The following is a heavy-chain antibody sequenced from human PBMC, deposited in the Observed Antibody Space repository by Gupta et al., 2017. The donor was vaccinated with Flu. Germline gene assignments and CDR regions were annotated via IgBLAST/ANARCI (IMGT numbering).Heavy chain of an antibody. CDR3: ARSHWNYEPLDI. D-gene: IGHD1-7*01. V-gene: IGHV2-26*01. CDR1: GIPIDIDAMG. Sequence: QATLKESGPVLLKPTETLTLTCSVSGIPIDIDAMGVSWIRQPPGKALEWLGLVSVNYETAYSPSLRTRIAISKDTSKSQIVLRMTDMGPADTGTYYCARSHWNYEPLDIWGQGTRVVGSS. J-gene: IGHJ3*02. CDR2: VSVNYET.